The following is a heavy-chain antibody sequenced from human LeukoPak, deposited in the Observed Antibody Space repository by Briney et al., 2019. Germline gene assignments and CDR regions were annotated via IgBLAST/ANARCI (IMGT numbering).Heavy chain of an antibody. V-gene: IGHV4-34*01. CDR2: INHSGST. CDR3: ARGGGYSYGFPFDY. Sequence: SETLSLTCAVYGGSYCGYYWRWMRQPPGKGLEWIGEINHSGSTNYNPSLKSRVTISVDTSKNQFSLKLSSVTAADTAVYYCARGGGYSYGFPFDYWGQGTLVTVSS. D-gene: IGHD5-18*01. CDR1: GGSYCGYY. J-gene: IGHJ4*02.